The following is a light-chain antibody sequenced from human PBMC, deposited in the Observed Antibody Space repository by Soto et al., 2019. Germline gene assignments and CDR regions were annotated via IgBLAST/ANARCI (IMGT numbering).Light chain of an antibody. CDR2: DVS. Sequence: QSALTQPASVSGSPGQSITSSCTGTSSDVGGYNYVSWYQHHPGKAPKVMIYDVSDRPPGVSNRFSGSKSGNTASLTISGLQAEDEADYYCSSYTSSSPYVFGTGTKLTVL. V-gene: IGLV2-14*03. CDR3: SSYTSSSPYV. CDR1: SSDVGGYNY. J-gene: IGLJ1*01.